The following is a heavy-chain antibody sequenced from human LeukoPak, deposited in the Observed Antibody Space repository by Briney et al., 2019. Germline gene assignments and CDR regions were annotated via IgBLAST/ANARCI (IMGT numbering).Heavy chain of an antibody. CDR3: AKKDYGDHRGFDY. V-gene: IGHV4-4*02. CDR2: IYHSGST. Sequence: SETLSLTCAASGGSISSSNWWSWVRQPPGKGLEWIGEIYHSGSTNYNPSLKSRVTISVDKSKNQFSLKLNSVTAADTAVYYCAKKDYGDHRGFDYWGQGTLVTVSS. CDR1: GGSISSSNW. D-gene: IGHD4-17*01. J-gene: IGHJ4*02.